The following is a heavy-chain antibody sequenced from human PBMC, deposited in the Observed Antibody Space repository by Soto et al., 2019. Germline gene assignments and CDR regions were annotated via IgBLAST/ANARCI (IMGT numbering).Heavy chain of an antibody. Sequence: QITLKESGPTLGKPTQTLTLTCTFSGFSLSTSGVGVGWSRQPPGKALEWLGTSNWDDDKDYSPSPKSRLTITGGIYKHQVVLTMTNMAPDDIGTYYCHHSPPLGQSNYCWFEPWGQGTLVTVSS. V-gene: IGHV2-5*02. D-gene: IGHD4-4*01. CDR2: SNWDDDK. CDR1: GFSLSTSGVG. CDR3: HHSPPLGQSNYCWFEP. J-gene: IGHJ5*02.